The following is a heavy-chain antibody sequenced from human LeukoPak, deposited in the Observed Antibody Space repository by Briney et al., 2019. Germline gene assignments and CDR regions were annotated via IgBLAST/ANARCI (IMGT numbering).Heavy chain of an antibody. CDR3: ARASNLYYFDY. Sequence: GGSLRLSCAASGFTLSSYAMHWVRQAPGKGLEYVSAISSNGGSTYYANSVKGRFTISRDNSKNTLYLQMGSLRAEDMAVYYCARASNLYYFDYWGQGTLVTVSS. V-gene: IGHV3-64*01. CDR2: ISSNGGST. J-gene: IGHJ4*02. CDR1: GFTLSSYA.